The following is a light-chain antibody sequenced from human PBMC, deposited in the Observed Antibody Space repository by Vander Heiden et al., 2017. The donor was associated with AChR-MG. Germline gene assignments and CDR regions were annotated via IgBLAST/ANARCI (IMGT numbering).Light chain of an antibody. CDR1: QSVSGS. Sequence: IVMTQSPATLSVSPGERATLSCRASQSVSGSLAWYQQKPGQAPRLLIYGASTRATGIPARFSGSGSETDFTLTISSLQSEDFAVYYCQQYYNWPPTWTFGQGTKVEIK. CDR3: QQYYNWPPTWT. V-gene: IGKV3-15*01. CDR2: GAS. J-gene: IGKJ1*01.